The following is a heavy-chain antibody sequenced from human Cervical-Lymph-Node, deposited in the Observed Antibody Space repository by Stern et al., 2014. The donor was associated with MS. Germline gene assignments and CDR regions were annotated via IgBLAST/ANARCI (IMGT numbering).Heavy chain of an antibody. Sequence: VQLLESGTEVKKPGASLIVSCKASGYTFTSYGISWGRQAPGQGLEWVGWISADSGTTKYAQNLRDRITLTRDTSTGTAYMELRTLRSEDTAVYYCARDKMHAFDYWGQGTLVSVSS. CDR2: ISADSGTT. J-gene: IGHJ4*02. CDR1: GYTFTSYG. CDR3: ARDKMHAFDY. V-gene: IGHV1-18*01. D-gene: IGHD2-8*01.